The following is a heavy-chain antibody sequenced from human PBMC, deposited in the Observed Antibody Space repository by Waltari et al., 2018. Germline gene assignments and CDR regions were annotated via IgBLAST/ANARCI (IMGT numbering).Heavy chain of an antibody. D-gene: IGHD5-12*01. J-gene: IGHJ4*02. Sequence: QLQLQESGPGLVKPSETLSLTCTVSRSSIRNNNYYWGWVRQPPGTGLAWIGSFYKSGTTYYNPSLKSRVTISVDTSNNQFSLKLNSVTAADTAVYYCVRGYPDIVATISDYWGQGTLVIVSS. CDR3: VRGYPDIVATISDY. CDR2: FYKSGTT. V-gene: IGHV4-39*07. CDR1: RSSIRNNNYY.